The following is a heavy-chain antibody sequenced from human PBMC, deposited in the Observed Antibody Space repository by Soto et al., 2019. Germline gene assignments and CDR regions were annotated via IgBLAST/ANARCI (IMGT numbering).Heavy chain of an antibody. J-gene: IGHJ5*02. CDR3: ARSPTPGWFAL. Sequence: EVQLVESGGGLVKPGGSLRLSCAASGFTFSSYSMNWVRQAPGKGLEWVSSISSSSSYIYYADSVKGRFTISRDNAKNSLYLEMNSLGAEDAAVYYCARSPTPGWFALWGQGTLVTVSS. CDR2: ISSSSSYI. V-gene: IGHV3-21*01. CDR1: GFTFSSYS.